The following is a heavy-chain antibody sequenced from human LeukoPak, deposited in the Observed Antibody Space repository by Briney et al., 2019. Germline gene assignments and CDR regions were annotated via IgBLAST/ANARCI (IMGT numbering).Heavy chain of an antibody. CDR1: GFTVSSNY. Sequence: PGGSLRLSCAASGFTVSSNYMSWVRQAPGKGLEWVSVIYSGGSTYYADSVKGRFTISRDSSKNTLYLQMNTLRAEGTAVYYCTTVRVAVAMDFDYWGQGTLVTVSS. CDR2: IYSGGST. CDR3: TTVRVAVAMDFDY. J-gene: IGHJ4*02. V-gene: IGHV3-53*01. D-gene: IGHD6-19*01.